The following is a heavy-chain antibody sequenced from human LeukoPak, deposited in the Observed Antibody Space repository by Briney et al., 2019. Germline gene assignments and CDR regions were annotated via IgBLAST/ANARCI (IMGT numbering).Heavy chain of an antibody. J-gene: IGHJ4*02. CDR1: GFSVSTDH. Sequence: GGSLRLSCAASGFSVSTDHMSWVRQAPGKGLEWVSVIYNDGSTYYADTVKGRFTISRDNSKNTVDLLVNSLRAEDTAVYYCARVLELSYDYWGQGTLVTVPS. CDR2: IYNDGST. CDR3: ARVLELSYDY. D-gene: IGHD3-16*02. V-gene: IGHV3-53*01.